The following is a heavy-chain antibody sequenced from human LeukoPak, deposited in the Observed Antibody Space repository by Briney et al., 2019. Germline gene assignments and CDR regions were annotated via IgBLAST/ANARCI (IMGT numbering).Heavy chain of an antibody. J-gene: IGHJ4*02. CDR3: AKGFKDYDFWSGYENFDY. D-gene: IGHD3-3*01. Sequence: PGGSLRLSCAAPGFTFSSYGMHWVRQAPGKGLEWVAVISYDGSNKYYADSVKGRFTISRDNSKNTLYLQMNSLRAEDTAVYYCAKGFKDYDFWSGYENFDYWGQGTLVTVSS. CDR1: GFTFSSYG. CDR2: ISYDGSNK. V-gene: IGHV3-30*18.